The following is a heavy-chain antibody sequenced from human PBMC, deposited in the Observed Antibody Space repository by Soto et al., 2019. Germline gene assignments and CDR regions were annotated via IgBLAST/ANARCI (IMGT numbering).Heavy chain of an antibody. CDR3: AKDKGVGRVTTLGFDY. CDR2: ISYGGSNK. Sequence: GGSLRLSCAASGFTFSSYGMHWVRQAPGKGLEWVAVISYGGSNKYYADSVKGRFTISRDNSKNTLYLQMDSLRAEDTAVYYCAKDKGVGRVTTLGFDYWGQGTLVTVSS. J-gene: IGHJ4*02. D-gene: IGHD4-17*01. V-gene: IGHV3-30*18. CDR1: GFTFSSYG.